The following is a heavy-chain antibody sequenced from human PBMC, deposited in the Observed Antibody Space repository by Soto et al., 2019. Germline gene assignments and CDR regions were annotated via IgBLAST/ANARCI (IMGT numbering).Heavy chain of an antibody. J-gene: IGHJ6*02. CDR3: ATDLGLFPPLVPTIAAAGSPIDYYGMDV. D-gene: IGHD6-13*01. CDR2: FDPEDGET. CDR1: GYTLTELS. Sequence: ASVKVSCKVSGYTLTELSMHWVRQAPGKGLEWKGGFDPEDGETIYAQKFQGRVTMTEDTSTDTAYMELSSLRFEDTAVYYCATDLGLFPPLVPTIAAAGSPIDYYGMDVWGQGTTVTVSS. V-gene: IGHV1-24*01.